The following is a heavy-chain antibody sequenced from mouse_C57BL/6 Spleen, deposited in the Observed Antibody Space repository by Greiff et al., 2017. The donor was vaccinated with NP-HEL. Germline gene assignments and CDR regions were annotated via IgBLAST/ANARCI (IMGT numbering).Heavy chain of an antibody. D-gene: IGHD1-1*01. CDR3: ARRDYGSSFYYFDY. V-gene: IGHV1-18*01. CDR1: GYTFTDYN. J-gene: IGHJ2*01. Sequence: EVQLQQSGPELVKPGASVKIPCKASGYTFTDYNMDWVKQSHGKSLEWIGDINPNNGGTIYNQKFKGKATLTVDKSSSTAYMELRSLTSEDTAVYYCARRDYGSSFYYFDYWGQGTTLTVSS. CDR2: INPNNGGT.